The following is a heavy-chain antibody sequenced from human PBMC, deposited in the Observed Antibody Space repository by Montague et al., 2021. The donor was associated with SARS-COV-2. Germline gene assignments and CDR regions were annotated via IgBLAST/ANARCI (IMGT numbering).Heavy chain of an antibody. V-gene: IGHV4-34*01. CDR2: IHHGGST. D-gene: IGHD3-10*01. CDR1: GGSFSTYS. CDR3: ARLGDGVVPSPILGVGPYHSTTHIGV. J-gene: IGHJ6*03. Sequence: SETLSLTCAVHGGSFSTYSWNWIRQPPGKGLEWMGEIHHGGSTNYNPSLRSRVTISADTSKNQFSLQRNSVAAADTAVYYCARLGDGVVPSPILGVGPYHSTTHIGVSGNGTPVTVSS.